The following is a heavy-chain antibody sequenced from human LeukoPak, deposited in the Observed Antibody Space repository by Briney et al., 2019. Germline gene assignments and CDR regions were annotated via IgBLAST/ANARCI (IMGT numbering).Heavy chain of an antibody. Sequence: SETLSLTCTVSGGSISSDGYYWSWIRQPPGKGLEYIGYIYHSGSTFYNPSLKSRVTISIDRSENQFSLKLSSVTAADTAVYYCATSPGFWSGYPLYWYFDLWGRGTLVTVSS. V-gene: IGHV4-30-2*01. CDR1: GGSISSDGYY. D-gene: IGHD3-3*01. J-gene: IGHJ2*01. CDR3: ATSPGFWSGYPLYWYFDL. CDR2: IYHSGST.